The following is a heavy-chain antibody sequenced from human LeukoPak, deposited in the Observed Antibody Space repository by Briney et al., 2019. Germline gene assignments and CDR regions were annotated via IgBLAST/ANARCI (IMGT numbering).Heavy chain of an antibody. CDR2: INHSGST. CDR1: GGSISSGGYY. J-gene: IGHJ4*02. D-gene: IGHD6-19*01. Sequence: SETLSLTCTVSGGSISSGGYYWSWIRQPPGKGLEWIGEINHSGSTNYNPSLKSRVTISVDTSKNQFSLKLSSVTAADTAVYYCARGLVVAVAGTWGFDYWGQGTLVTVSS. V-gene: IGHV4-39*07. CDR3: ARGLVVAVAGTWGFDY.